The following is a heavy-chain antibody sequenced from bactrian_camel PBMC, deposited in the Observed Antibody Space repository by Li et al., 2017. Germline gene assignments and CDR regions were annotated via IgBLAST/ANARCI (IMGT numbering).Heavy chain of an antibody. Sequence: HVQLVESGGGSVQPGGSLRLSCAASGFTFSYYYMSWVRQAPGKGLEWVTSIYSDGRNPYYADSVKGRFTISRDNGKNTVYLQMNSLKSEDTALYYCAADLNWQNYWGQGTQVTVS. D-gene: IGHD7*01. CDR3: AADLNWQNY. J-gene: IGHJ4*01. V-gene: IGHV3-2*01. CDR2: IYSDGRNP. CDR1: GFTFSYYY.